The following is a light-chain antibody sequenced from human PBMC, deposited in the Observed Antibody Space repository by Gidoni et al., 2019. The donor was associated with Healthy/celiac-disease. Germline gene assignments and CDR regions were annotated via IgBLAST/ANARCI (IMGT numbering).Light chain of an antibody. CDR1: QSPRHSAGTTY. CDR2: EVS. Sequence: DIVMTQTPLSLSVTPGQSASISCKSTQSPRHSAGTTYLYWYLQKPGQPPQLLIYEVSNRISGVPDRFSGSGSGTDFTLKISRVEAEDVEVYYCMQTMQLPPKVIFGQGTRLEIK. CDR3: MQTMQLPPKVI. V-gene: IGKV2D-29*01. J-gene: IGKJ5*01.